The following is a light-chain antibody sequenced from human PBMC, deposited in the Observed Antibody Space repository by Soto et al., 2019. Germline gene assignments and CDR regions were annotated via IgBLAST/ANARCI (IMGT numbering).Light chain of an antibody. Sequence: DIQMTQSPSSLSASVGDRVTITCRASQGIRNDLGWYQQKPGKAPKLLIFAASTLVRGVPSRFSGRGSGTEFTLTISSLQADDYATFYCQQYHTDWTFGQGTKVDIK. CDR3: QQYHTDWT. CDR2: AAS. V-gene: IGKV1-17*01. CDR1: QGIRND. J-gene: IGKJ1*01.